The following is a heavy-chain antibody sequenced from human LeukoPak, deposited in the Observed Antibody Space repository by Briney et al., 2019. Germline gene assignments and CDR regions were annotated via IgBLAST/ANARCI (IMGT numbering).Heavy chain of an antibody. D-gene: IGHD6-13*01. Sequence: GRSLRLSCAASGFTFDDYAMHWVRQAPGQGLEWVSGISWNRGSIGYADSVKGRFTISRDNAKNSLYLQMNSLRAEDTALYYCAKGQGEQQEYFQHWGQGTLVTVSS. V-gene: IGHV3-9*01. J-gene: IGHJ1*01. CDR1: GFTFDDYA. CDR2: ISWNRGSI. CDR3: AKGQGEQQEYFQH.